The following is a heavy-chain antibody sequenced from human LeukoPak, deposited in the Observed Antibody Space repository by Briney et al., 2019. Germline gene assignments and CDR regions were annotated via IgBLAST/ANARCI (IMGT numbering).Heavy chain of an antibody. V-gene: IGHV3-23*01. CDR1: GFTFSIYA. CDR2: ISGSGGNT. D-gene: IGHD5-18*01. CDR3: AKHTAMVTGKNGFDY. Sequence: GGSLRLSCAASGFTFSIYAMSWVRQAPGKGLEWVAAISGSGGNTYYADSVKGRFTISRDNSKNTLYLQMNSLRAEDTAVYYCAKHTAMVTGKNGFDYWGQGTLVTVSS. J-gene: IGHJ4*02.